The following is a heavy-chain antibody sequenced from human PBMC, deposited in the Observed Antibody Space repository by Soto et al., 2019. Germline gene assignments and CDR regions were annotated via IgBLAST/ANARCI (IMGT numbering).Heavy chain of an antibody. Sequence: QVQLVQSGAEVKKPGASVKVSCKASGYTFISYGISWVRQAPGQGLEWMGWISAYNGNTNYAQKLQGRVTMTTDTSTSTAYMELRSLRSDDTAVYYCARDSLYCSGGSCYYAADYWGQGTLVTVSS. CDR3: ARDSLYCSGGSCYYAADY. J-gene: IGHJ4*02. CDR1: GYTFISYG. V-gene: IGHV1-18*04. D-gene: IGHD2-15*01. CDR2: ISAYNGNT.